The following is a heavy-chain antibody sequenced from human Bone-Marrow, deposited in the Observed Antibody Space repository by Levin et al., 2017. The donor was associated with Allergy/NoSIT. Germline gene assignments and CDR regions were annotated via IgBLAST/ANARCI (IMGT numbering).Heavy chain of an antibody. Sequence: PGESLKISCAASGFTVSRNYMSWVRQAPGKGLEWVSLIYSGGDTQYADSVKGRFTISRDNSKNTLYLQMNSLRADDTAVYYCARDGVGTAAGTPWGQGTLVTVSS. CDR3: ARDGVGTAAGTP. J-gene: IGHJ4*02. CDR1: GFTVSRNY. CDR2: IYSGGDT. D-gene: IGHD6-13*01. V-gene: IGHV3-66*01.